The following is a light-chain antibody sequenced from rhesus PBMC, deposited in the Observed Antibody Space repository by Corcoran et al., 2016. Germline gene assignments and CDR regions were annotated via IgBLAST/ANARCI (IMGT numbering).Light chain of an antibody. J-gene: IGKJ2*01. CDR1: QDIEGY. CDR3: LQDYITPYS. V-gene: IGKV1-36*02. Sequence: DIQMTQSPSSLSASVGDRVTITCRESQDIEGYLSWYQQKPGKAPERLIYSVSILESGVPSRVSGSGSGADFTLTISSLQPEDFGTYYCLQDYITPYSFGQGTKVEI. CDR2: SVS.